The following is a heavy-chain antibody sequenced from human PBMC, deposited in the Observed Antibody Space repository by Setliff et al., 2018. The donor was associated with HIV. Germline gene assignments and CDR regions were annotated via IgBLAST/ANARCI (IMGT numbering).Heavy chain of an antibody. V-gene: IGHV3-11*03. D-gene: IGHD4-17*01. CDR2: IRTCSNYT. J-gene: IGHJ4*02. Sequence: GGSLRLSCEASEFTFSDDYMSWIRQAPGEGLEWMSFIRTCSNYTKSADSVKGRFTISRDNPKNSLYLQMNSLRAEDMAVYYCARSHDYGDDRRLDYWGQGTLVTVSS. CDR1: EFTFSDDY. CDR3: ARSHDYGDDRRLDY.